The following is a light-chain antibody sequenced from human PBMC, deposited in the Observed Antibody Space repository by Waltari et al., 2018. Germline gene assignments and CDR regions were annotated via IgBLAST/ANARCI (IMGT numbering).Light chain of an antibody. J-gene: IGLJ2*01. V-gene: IGLV1-51*01. Sequence: QSVLTQPPSVSAAPRQKVSISCSGSSSNIGNSSVSWFQQFPRAAPKLLIYDTNKRPSGMPARFPASKSGTSATLGISGLQTGDEAIYHCGTWDNSLNIVIFGGGTKLTVL. CDR2: DTN. CDR1: SSNIGNSS. CDR3: GTWDNSLNIVI.